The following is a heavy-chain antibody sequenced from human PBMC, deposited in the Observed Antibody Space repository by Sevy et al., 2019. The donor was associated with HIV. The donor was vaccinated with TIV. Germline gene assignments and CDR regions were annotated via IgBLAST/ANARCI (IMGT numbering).Heavy chain of an antibody. D-gene: IGHD3-22*01. V-gene: IGHV3-11*01. CDR2: ISSSGSTI. J-gene: IGHJ4*02. CDR3: ARVTDYDSSGYLGYYFDY. CDR1: GFTFSDYY. Sequence: GGSLRLSCAASGFTFSDYYMSWIRQAPGKGLEWVSYISSSGSTIYYADSVKGRFTISRDNAKNSLYLQMNSLRAEDTAVYYCARVTDYDSSGYLGYYFDYWAQGTLVTVSS.